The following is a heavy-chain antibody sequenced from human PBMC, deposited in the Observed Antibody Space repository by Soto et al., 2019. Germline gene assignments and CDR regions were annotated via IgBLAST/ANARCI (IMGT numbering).Heavy chain of an antibody. J-gene: IGHJ4*02. Sequence: SETLSLTCTVSGGSISSSSYYWGWIRQPPGKGLEWIGSIYYSGSTYYNPSLKSRVTISVDTSKNQFSLKLSSVTAADTAVYYCARAADCSGGSCYFFLGYWGQGTLVTVSS. CDR1: GGSISSSSYY. D-gene: IGHD2-15*01. V-gene: IGHV4-39*01. CDR2: IYYSGST. CDR3: ARAADCSGGSCYFFLGY.